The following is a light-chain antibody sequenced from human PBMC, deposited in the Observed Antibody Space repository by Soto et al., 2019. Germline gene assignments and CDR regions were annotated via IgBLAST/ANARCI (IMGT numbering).Light chain of an antibody. CDR2: AAT. J-gene: IGKJ4*02. CDR3: QQSYSTPLT. CDR1: QSISSY. V-gene: IGKV1-39*01. Sequence: DIQMTQSPSSLSASVGDRVTITCRARQSISSYLNWYQQKPGKAPKLLIYAATSLQSGVPSRFSGSRSGTDLTLTISSLQPEDFATYYCQQSYSTPLTLGGGTKVEIK.